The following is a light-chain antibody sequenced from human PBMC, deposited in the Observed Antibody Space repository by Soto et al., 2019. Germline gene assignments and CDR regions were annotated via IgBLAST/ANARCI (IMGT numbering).Light chain of an antibody. V-gene: IGKV1-5*03. CDR1: QTITKY. J-gene: IGKJ1*01. CDR2: TAS. Sequence: DIQMTQSPSTLSASVRDRVAITCRASQTITKYLAWYQQKPGKAPNLLIYTASTLKSGVPSRFTGSGSGTEFTLTISSLQPDDFATYYCQQYKTFSSFGQGTKVEIK. CDR3: QQYKTFSS.